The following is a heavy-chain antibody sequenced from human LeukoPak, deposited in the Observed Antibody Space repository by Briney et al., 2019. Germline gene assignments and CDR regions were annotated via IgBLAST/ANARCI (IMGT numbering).Heavy chain of an antibody. V-gene: IGHV1-2*02. Sequence: ASVKVSCKASGYTFTGYYMHWVRQAPGQGLEWMGWINPNSGGTNYAQKFQGRVTMTRDTPISTVYMELRRLRSDDTAVYYCARASCSGGSCYDTLGYWGQGTLVTVSS. CDR1: GYTFTGYY. CDR3: ARASCSGGSCYDTLGY. D-gene: IGHD2-15*01. CDR2: INPNSGGT. J-gene: IGHJ4*02.